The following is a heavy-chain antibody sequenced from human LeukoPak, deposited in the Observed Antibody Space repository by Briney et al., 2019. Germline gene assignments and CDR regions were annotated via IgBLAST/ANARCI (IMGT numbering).Heavy chain of an antibody. CDR3: ARLTTTVTTPFDY. J-gene: IGHJ4*02. CDR1: GFTFSIYN. Sequence: GGSLRLSCAASGFTFSIYNMNWVRQAPGKGLECGSSISISSSYIYYADSVKGRFTISRDNAKNSLYLQMNSLRAEDTAVYYCARLTTTVTTPFDYWGQGTLVTVSS. V-gene: IGHV3-21*01. CDR2: ISISSSYI. D-gene: IGHD4-17*01.